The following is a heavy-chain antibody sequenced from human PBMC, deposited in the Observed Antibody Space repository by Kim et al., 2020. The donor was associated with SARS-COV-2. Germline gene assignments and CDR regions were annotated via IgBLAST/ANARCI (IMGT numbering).Heavy chain of an antibody. V-gene: IGHV4-61*01. CDR1: GGSVSSGSYY. D-gene: IGHD3-10*01. J-gene: IGHJ6*01. Sequence: SETLSLTCSVSGGSVSSGSYYWSWIRQPPGKGLEWIGYIYYSGSTNYNPSLKSRVTISVDTSKNQFSLKLNSMTAADTAVYYCARRTPNYFGSGSYYY. CDR2: IYYSGST. CDR3: ARRTPNYFGSGSYYY.